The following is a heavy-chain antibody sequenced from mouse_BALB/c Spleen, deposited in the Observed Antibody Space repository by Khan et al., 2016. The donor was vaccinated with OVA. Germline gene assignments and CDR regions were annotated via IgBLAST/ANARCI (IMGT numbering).Heavy chain of an antibody. Sequence: EVELVESGGDLVRPGGSLKLSCAASGFSFSTYSMSWVRQTPEQGLEWVATISSGGSYTYSPDSVKGRFTISRDNDKNTLYLQMRSLKSESTAMYYCTRHRGYYSYYSYFDYWGQGTTLTVSS. CDR3: TRHRGYYSYYSYFDY. CDR2: ISSGGSYT. D-gene: IGHD2-12*01. J-gene: IGHJ2*01. CDR1: GFSFSTYS. V-gene: IGHV5-6-4*01.